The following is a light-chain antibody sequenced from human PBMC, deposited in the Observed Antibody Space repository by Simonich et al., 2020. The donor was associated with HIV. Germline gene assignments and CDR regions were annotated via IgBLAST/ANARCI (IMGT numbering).Light chain of an antibody. Sequence: DIQMTQSPSSLSASVGDRVTITCRASQTMSTYLNWYQQKPGRAPELLIYAASSLQSGVPSRFSGSGSGTRFTLTISSLQPEDFATYYCQQLNSYPITFGQGTRLEIK. CDR1: QTMSTY. CDR3: QQLNSYPIT. CDR2: AAS. V-gene: IGKV1-39*01. J-gene: IGKJ5*01.